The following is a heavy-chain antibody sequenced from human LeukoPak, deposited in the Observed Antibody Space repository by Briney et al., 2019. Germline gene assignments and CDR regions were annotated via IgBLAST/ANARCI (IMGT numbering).Heavy chain of an antibody. D-gene: IGHD3-22*01. CDR2: INPSGGST. CDR1: GYTFTIYY. Sequence: EASVKVSCKASGYTFTIYYMHWVRQAPGQGLEWMGIINPSGGSTSYAQKFQGRVTMTRDMSTSTVYMELSSLRSEDTAVYYCARTTYYYDSSGYNQPEYFQHGGQGTLVTVSS. V-gene: IGHV1-46*01. J-gene: IGHJ1*01. CDR3: ARTTYYYDSSGYNQPEYFQH.